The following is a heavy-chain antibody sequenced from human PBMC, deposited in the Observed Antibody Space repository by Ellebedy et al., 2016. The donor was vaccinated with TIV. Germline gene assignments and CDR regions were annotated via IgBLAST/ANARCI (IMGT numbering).Heavy chain of an antibody. CDR2: IKQDGSAK. V-gene: IGHV3-7*04. CDR3: ARRYFDL. Sequence: GGSLRLXCVASGFTFSSYWMHWVRQTPGKGLEWVANIKQDGSAKYYVDSVKGRFTISRDNAKNSLYLQMNSLRAEDTAVYYCARRYFDLWGRGTLVTVSS. J-gene: IGHJ2*01. CDR1: GFTFSSYW.